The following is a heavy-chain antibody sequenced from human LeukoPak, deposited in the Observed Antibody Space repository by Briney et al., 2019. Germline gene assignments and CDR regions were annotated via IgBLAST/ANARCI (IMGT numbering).Heavy chain of an antibody. CDR1: GYTLSSYG. CDR3: ARAGTSEDGGWTGWPDI. J-gene: IGHJ4*02. D-gene: IGHD6-19*01. V-gene: IGHV1-18*01. Sequence: ASVKVSCKASGYTLSSYGITWVRQAPGQGLEWMGWISPYIGNTKSAQKFQGRVTTTTDTSTSTAHMELRSLRSDDTAVYYCARAGTSEDGGWTGWPDIWGQGTLVTVSS. CDR2: ISPYIGNT.